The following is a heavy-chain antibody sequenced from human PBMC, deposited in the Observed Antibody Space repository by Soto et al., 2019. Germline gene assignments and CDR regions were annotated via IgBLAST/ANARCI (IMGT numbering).Heavy chain of an antibody. D-gene: IGHD6-6*01. Sequence: SETLSLTCTVSGGSISSSSYYWGWIRQPPGKGLEWIGYIYHSGSTYYNPSLKSRVTISVDRSKNQFSLKLSSVTAADTAVYYCASSSLYSSSTRFIHAFDIWGQGTMVTVSS. V-gene: IGHV4-39*07. CDR3: ASSSLYSSSTRFIHAFDI. J-gene: IGHJ3*02. CDR1: GGSISSSSYY. CDR2: IYHSGST.